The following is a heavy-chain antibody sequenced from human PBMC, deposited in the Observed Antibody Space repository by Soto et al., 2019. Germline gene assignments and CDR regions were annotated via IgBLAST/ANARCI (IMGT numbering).Heavy chain of an antibody. Sequence: EVQLVESGGDLVQPGGSLRLSCAASGFTVSSHYMNWVRQAPGKGLEWVSLIQSGGSTFYADSVKGRFTISRDNSKNTRFLQMNSLRVEDTAMYYCSRDDVYCSGGSCYGVTMDVWGRGTRVTVSS. D-gene: IGHD2-15*01. CDR3: SRDDVYCSGGSCYGVTMDV. V-gene: IGHV3-66*01. CDR1: GFTVSSHY. CDR2: IQSGGST. J-gene: IGHJ6*03.